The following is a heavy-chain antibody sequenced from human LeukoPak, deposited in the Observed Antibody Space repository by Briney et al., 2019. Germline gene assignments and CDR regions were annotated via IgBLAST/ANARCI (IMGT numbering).Heavy chain of an antibody. V-gene: IGHV1-24*01. D-gene: IGHD6-13*01. CDR3: ATSGYSSSWYSNWFDP. J-gene: IGHJ5*02. CDR1: GCTLTELS. Sequence: GASVKVSCKVSGCTLTELSMHWVRQAPGKGLEWMGGFDPEDGETIYAQKFQGRVTMTEDTSTDTAYMELSSLRSEDTAVYYCATSGYSSSWYSNWFDPWGQGTLVTVSS. CDR2: FDPEDGET.